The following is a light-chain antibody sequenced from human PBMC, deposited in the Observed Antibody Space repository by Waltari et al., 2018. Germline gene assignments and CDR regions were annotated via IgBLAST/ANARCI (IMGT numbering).Light chain of an antibody. CDR2: DAS. Sequence: EIMLTQSPGTLSLSPGERATLSCRASQSISKYLAWYQQKPGQAPRLLIYDASIRATGIPDRVSGSGYGTDFSLTISRLEPEYYAVYYCQKYGSLPATFGRGTKVEIK. V-gene: IGKV3-20*01. CDR1: QSISKY. CDR3: QKYGSLPAT. J-gene: IGKJ1*01.